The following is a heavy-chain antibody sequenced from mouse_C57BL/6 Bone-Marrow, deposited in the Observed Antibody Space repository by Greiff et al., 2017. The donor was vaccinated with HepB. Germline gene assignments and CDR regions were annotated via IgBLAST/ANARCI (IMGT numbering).Heavy chain of an antibody. CDR2: IDPENGDT. J-gene: IGHJ3*01. CDR1: GFNIKDDY. V-gene: IGHV14-4*01. CDR3: TTGYDGAG. D-gene: IGHD2-2*01. Sequence: VQLQQSGAELVRPGASVKLSCTASGFNIKDDYMHWVKQRPEQGLEWIGWIDPENGDTEYASKFQGKATITADTSSNTAYLQLSSLTSEDTAVYYCTTGYDGAGWGQGTLVTVSA.